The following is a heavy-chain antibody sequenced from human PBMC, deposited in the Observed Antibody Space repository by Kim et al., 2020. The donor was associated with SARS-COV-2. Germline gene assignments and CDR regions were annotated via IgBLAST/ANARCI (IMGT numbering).Heavy chain of an antibody. D-gene: IGHD3-16*01. CDR1: GFSVSVNY. J-gene: IGHJ4*02. V-gene: IGHV3-66*04. CDR3: ARHHSSTIRWGFDY. CDR2: IYGGGST. Sequence: GGSLRLSCAASGFSVSVNYMSWVRQAPGKGLEWVSIIYGGGSTYYADSVKGRFTISRDNSKNTLYLQRNSLRAVDTAVYYCARHHSSTIRWGFDYGGQGTLVSLSS.